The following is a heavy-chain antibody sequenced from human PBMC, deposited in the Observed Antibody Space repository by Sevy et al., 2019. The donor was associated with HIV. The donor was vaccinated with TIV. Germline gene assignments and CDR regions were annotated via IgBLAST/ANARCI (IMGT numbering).Heavy chain of an antibody. CDR3: ARGHDYVWGSRSLDY. J-gene: IGHJ4*02. V-gene: IGHV1-2*06. Sequence: ASVKVSCKASGYTFTGYYMHWVRQAPGQGLEWMGRINPNSGGTNYAQKFQGRVTMTRDTSISTAYMELSRLRSDDTAGYYCARGHDYVWGSRSLDYWGQGTLVTVSS. CDR1: GYTFTGYY. CDR2: INPNSGGT. D-gene: IGHD3-16*01.